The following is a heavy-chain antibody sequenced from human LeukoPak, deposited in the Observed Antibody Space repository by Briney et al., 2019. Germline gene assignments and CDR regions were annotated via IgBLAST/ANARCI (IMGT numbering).Heavy chain of an antibody. V-gene: IGHV3-21*01. J-gene: IGHJ3*02. D-gene: IGHD3-22*01. CDR3: ATPRGYYYDSSYAFDI. Sequence: GGSLRLSCAASGFTFSSYSMNWVRQAPGKGLEWVSSISSSSSYIYYADSVKGRFTISRDNAKNSLYLQMNSLRAEDTAVYYCATPRGYYYDSSYAFDIWGQGTMVTVSS. CDR2: ISSSSSYI. CDR1: GFTFSSYS.